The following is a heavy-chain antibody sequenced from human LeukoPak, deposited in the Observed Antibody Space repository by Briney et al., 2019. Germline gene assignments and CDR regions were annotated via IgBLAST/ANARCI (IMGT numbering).Heavy chain of an antibody. CDR1: GFTFSDYY. V-gene: IGHV3-23*01. D-gene: IGHD3-22*01. CDR2: ISGSGGST. J-gene: IGHJ4*02. Sequence: PGGSLRLSCAASGFTFSDYYMSWVRQAPGKGLEWVSAISGSGGSTYYADSVKGRFTISRDNSKNTLYLQMNSLRAEDTAVYYCAKTPHSSGYPNRFDYWGQGTLVTVSS. CDR3: AKTPHSSGYPNRFDY.